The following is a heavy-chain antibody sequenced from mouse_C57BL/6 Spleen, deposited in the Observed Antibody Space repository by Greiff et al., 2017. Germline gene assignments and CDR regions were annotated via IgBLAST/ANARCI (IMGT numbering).Heavy chain of an antibody. CDR1: GFNIKNTY. V-gene: IGHV14-3*01. CDR3: GGATYDYDGAYAMDY. J-gene: IGHJ4*01. CDR2: IDPANGNT. D-gene: IGHD2-4*01. Sequence: VQLQQSVAELVRPGASVKLSCTASGFNIKNTYMHWVKQRPEQGLEWIGRIDPANGNTKYAPKFQGKATITADPSSNTAYLQLSSLTSEDTTIYYCGGATYDYDGAYAMDYWGQGTSLTVSS.